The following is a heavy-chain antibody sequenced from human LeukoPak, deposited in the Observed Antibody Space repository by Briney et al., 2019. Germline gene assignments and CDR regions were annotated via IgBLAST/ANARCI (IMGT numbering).Heavy chain of an antibody. CDR2: ISSSSSTI. CDR1: GFTFSSYS. CDR3: ARGAGTARPGWFDP. D-gene: IGHD6-6*01. V-gene: IGHV3-48*01. J-gene: IGHJ5*02. Sequence: GGSLRLSCAASGFTFSSYSMNWVRQAPGKGLEWVSYISSSSSTIYYADSVKGRFTISRDNAKNSLYLQMNSLRAEDTAVYYCARGAGTARPGWFDPWGQGTLVTVSS.